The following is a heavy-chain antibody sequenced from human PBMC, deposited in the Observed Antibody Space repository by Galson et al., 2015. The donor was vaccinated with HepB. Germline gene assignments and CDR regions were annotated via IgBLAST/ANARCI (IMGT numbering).Heavy chain of an antibody. D-gene: IGHD2-15*01. V-gene: IGHV4-34*01. Sequence: ETLSLTCAVYGGSFSGYYWSWIRQPPGKGLEWIGEINHSGSTNYNPSLKSRVTISVDTSKNQFSLKLSSVTAADTAVYYCARGSPRPKLLHYYYYGMDVWGQGTTVTVSS. CDR2: INHSGST. CDR3: ARGSPRPKLLHYYYYGMDV. CDR1: GGSFSGYY. J-gene: IGHJ6*02.